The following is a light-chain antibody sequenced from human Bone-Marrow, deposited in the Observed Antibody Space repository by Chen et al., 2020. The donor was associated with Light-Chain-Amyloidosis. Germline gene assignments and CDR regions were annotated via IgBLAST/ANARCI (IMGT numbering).Light chain of an antibody. CDR3: QTYANATHV. J-gene: IGLJ1*01. Sequence: QSVLTQPPSVSGAPGQKVTILCTGSSSNIGAGNDVHWYQQHPGTTPKILIYGNTNRLSGVPSRFSGSKSGTSASLVISGLQPDDEADYHCQTYANATHVFGTGTKVIVL. CDR2: GNT. CDR1: SSNIGAGND. V-gene: IGLV1-40*01.